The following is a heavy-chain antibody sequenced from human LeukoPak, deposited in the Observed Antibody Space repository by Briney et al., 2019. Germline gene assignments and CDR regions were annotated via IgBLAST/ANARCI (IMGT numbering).Heavy chain of an antibody. V-gene: IGHV1-2*02. CDR3: ASSYGLYHYYGMGV. J-gene: IGHJ6*02. D-gene: IGHD5-18*01. CDR1: GYTFTDYY. CDR2: INPNSGGA. Sequence: ASVTVSCKASGYTFTDYYMHWVRQAPGQGLEWMGWINPNSGGANYAQKFQGRVTMTRDTSISTAYMELSRLRSDDTALYYCASSYGLYHYYGMGVWGQGTTVAVSS.